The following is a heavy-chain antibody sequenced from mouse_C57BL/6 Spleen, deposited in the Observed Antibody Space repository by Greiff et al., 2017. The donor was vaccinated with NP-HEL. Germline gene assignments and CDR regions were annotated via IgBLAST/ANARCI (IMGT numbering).Heavy chain of an antibody. CDR2: IHPNSGST. Sequence: QVQLQPGAELVKPGASVKLSCKASGYTFTSYWMHWVKQRPGQGLEWIGMIHPNSGSTNYNEKFKSKATLTVDKSSSTAYMQLSSLTSEDSAVYYCASTVVAKGNYFDYWGQGTTLTVSS. CDR1: GYTFTSYW. CDR3: ASTVVAKGNYFDY. D-gene: IGHD1-1*01. J-gene: IGHJ2*01. V-gene: IGHV1-64*01.